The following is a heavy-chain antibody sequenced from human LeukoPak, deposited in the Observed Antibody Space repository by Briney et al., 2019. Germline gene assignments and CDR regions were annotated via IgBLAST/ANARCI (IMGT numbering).Heavy chain of an antibody. CDR3: ARDLGYCSSTSCYVYEYYYYMDV. Sequence: SETLSLTCTVSGGSISSYYWSWIRQPAGKGLEWIGRIYTSGSTNYNPSLKSRVTMSVDTSKNQFSLKLSSVTAADTAVYYCARDLGYCSSTSCYVYEYYYYMDVWGKGTTVTVSS. V-gene: IGHV4-4*07. CDR1: GGSISSYY. CDR2: IYTSGST. D-gene: IGHD2-2*01. J-gene: IGHJ6*03.